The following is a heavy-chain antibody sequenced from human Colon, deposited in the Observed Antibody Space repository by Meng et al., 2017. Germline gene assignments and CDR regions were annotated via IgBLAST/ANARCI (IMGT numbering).Heavy chain of an antibody. CDR2: IYYSGTT. J-gene: IGHJ5*02. V-gene: IGHV4-31*03. CDR3: AKSYYYDSSGLNWFDP. CDR1: GGSISSGGSY. D-gene: IGHD3-22*01. Sequence: QVQLHESGPGLVKPSQTLSLTCPVPGGSISSGGSYWNWIRQHPGKGLEWFGYIYYSGTTSYNPSLKSRITISVDTSKNQFSLKLSSVTAADTAVYYCAKSYYYDSSGLNWFDPWGQGTLVTVSS.